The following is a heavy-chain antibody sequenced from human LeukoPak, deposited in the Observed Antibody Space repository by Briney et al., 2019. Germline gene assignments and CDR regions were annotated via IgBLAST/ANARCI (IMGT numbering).Heavy chain of an antibody. D-gene: IGHD5-12*01. CDR1: GYSFTAYY. CDR3: ASSVISGSLGVDY. V-gene: IGHV1-2*02. J-gene: IGHJ4*02. Sequence: GASVKVSCKASGYSFTAYYMHWVRQAPGQGLEWMGWINPNSGGTNYARKFQGRVTMTRDTSISTGYMELRRLRSDDTAVYYCASSVISGSLGVDYWGQGTLATVSS. CDR2: INPNSGGT.